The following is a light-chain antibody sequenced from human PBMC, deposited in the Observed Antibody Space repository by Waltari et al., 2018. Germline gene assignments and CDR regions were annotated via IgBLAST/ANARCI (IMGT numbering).Light chain of an antibody. CDR1: SSNIGDNS. CDR3: GTWDSSLSAWL. V-gene: IGLV1-51*01. Sequence: QSVLTQPPSVSAAPGQKVTISCSGTSSNIGDNSVSWYQQLPGTAPKLLIFDNDQRPSGLPDRFSGSKSGTSATLGITGLRTGDEADYYCGTWDSSLSAWLFGGGTKLTVL. J-gene: IGLJ2*01. CDR2: DND.